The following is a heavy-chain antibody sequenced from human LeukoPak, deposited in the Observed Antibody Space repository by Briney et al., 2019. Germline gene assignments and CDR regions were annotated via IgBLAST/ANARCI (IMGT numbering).Heavy chain of an antibody. Sequence: SQTLSLTCTVSGGSISSGSYYWSWIRQPAGKGLEWIGRIYTSGSTNYNPSLKSQVTISVDASKNQFSLKLSSVTAADTAVYYCARGAAAQYYYYYYGMDVWGQGTTVTVSS. V-gene: IGHV4-61*02. CDR3: ARGAAAQYYYYYYGMDV. D-gene: IGHD2-2*01. J-gene: IGHJ6*02. CDR2: IYTSGST. CDR1: GGSISSGSYY.